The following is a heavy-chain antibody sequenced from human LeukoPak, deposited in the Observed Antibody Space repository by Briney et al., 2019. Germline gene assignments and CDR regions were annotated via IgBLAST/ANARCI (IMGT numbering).Heavy chain of an antibody. CDR2: ISNDGGST. V-gene: IGHV3-64*01. D-gene: IGHD2-2*01. CDR1: GFTFSGYA. J-gene: IGHJ4*02. Sequence: GGSLRLSCAASGFTFSGYAMHWVRQAPGKGLEYVSAISNDGGSTYFANSVKGRFTISRDNSKNTLYLQMGSLRAEDMAIYYCARVGVEPALDYWGQGTLVTVSS. CDR3: ARVGVEPALDY.